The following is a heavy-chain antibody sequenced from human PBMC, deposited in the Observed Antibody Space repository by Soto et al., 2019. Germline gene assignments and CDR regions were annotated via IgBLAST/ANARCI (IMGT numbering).Heavy chain of an antibody. Sequence: ASVQVSCKVSGYTLTELSMHWVRQAPGKGLEWMGGFDPEDGETIYAQKFQGRVTMTEDTSTDTAYMELSSLRSEDTAVYYCATLIAMVRGVSPDYFDYWGQGTLVTVSS. D-gene: IGHD3-10*01. V-gene: IGHV1-24*01. CDR2: FDPEDGET. J-gene: IGHJ4*02. CDR1: GYTLTELS. CDR3: ATLIAMVRGVSPDYFDY.